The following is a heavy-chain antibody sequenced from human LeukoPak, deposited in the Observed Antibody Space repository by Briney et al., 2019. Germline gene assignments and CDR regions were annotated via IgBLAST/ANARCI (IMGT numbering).Heavy chain of an antibody. V-gene: IGHV1-8*01. J-gene: IGHJ4*02. CDR3: ASNNNRRDGYNPGLFDY. CDR2: MNPNSGNT. Sequence: PGASVKVSCKASGYTFTSYDINWVRQATGQGLEWMGWMNPNSGNTGYAQKFQGRVTITADESTSTAYMELSSLRSEDTAVYYCASNNNRRDGYNPGLFDYWGQGTLVTVSS. D-gene: IGHD5-24*01. CDR1: GYTFTSYD.